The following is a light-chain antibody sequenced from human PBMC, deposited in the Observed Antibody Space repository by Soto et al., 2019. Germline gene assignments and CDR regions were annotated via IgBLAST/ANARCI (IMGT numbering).Light chain of an antibody. Sequence: DIVMTQSPDSLAVSLGERATINCKSSQSVLYSSNNKNDLGWYQQKPGQPPKLLIYWASTRESRVPDRISGSGCGTEFTLTSDGLQAEDGAVYYCEQYYSPPYTFGQGTKLEIK. CDR1: QSVLYSSNNKND. J-gene: IGKJ2*01. V-gene: IGKV4-1*01. CDR3: EQYYSPPYT. CDR2: WAS.